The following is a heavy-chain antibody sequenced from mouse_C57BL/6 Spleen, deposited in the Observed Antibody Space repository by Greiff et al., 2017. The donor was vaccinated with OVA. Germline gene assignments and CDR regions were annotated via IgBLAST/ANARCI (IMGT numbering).Heavy chain of an antibody. CDR2: IRLKSDNYAT. Sequence: EVQGVESGGGLVQPGGSMKLSCVASGFTFSNYWMNWVRQSPEKGLEWVAQIRLKSDNYATHYAESVKGRFTISRDDSKSSVYLQMNNLRAEDTGIYYCTSRWDVYYFDYWGQGTTLTVSS. CDR1: GFTFSNYW. V-gene: IGHV6-3*01. CDR3: TSRWDVYYFDY. D-gene: IGHD4-1*01. J-gene: IGHJ2*01.